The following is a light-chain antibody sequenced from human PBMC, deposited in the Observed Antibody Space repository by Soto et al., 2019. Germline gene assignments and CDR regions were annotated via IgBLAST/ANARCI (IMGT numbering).Light chain of an antibody. Sequence: EIVMTQSPATLSVSPAERATLSCRASQSVSDNLAWYQQKPGQAPRLLIYGSSTSATGTPARFSGSGSGTEFTRTIGSLQSEDFAVYYCQQYKNWPPWTFGQGTKVEIK. J-gene: IGKJ1*01. V-gene: IGKV3-15*01. CDR1: QSVSDN. CDR2: GSS. CDR3: QQYKNWPPWT.